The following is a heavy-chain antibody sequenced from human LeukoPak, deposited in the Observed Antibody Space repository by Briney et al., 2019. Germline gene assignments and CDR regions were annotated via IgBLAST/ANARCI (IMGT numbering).Heavy chain of an antibody. CDR1: GFTFGTYT. CDR3: ARDGLHTAHFDY. D-gene: IGHD5-18*01. V-gene: IGHV3-48*02. Sequence: GGSLRLSCAASGFTFGTYTMNWVRQAPGKGLEWVSTVSDSSDVHYSDSVKGRFTISRDNARNSLYLQMNSLRDEDTAVYYCARDGLHTAHFDYWGQGTLVTVSS. J-gene: IGHJ4*02. CDR2: VSDSSDV.